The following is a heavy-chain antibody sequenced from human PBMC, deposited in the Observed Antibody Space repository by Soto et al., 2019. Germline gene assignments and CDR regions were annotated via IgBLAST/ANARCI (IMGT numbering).Heavy chain of an antibody. CDR2: IYYNGRT. V-gene: IGHV4-39*01. J-gene: IGHJ5*02. CDR1: DYSISSTSYY. CDR3: ARLDYYDSSGYYYDH. D-gene: IGHD3-22*01. Sequence: PSETLSLTCTFSDYSISSTSYYWGWIRQPPGEGLEWIGSIYYNGRTYYNPSLKSRVTISVDTSKNQFSLKLSSVTAADTAVYYCARLDYYDSSGYYYDHWGQGTLVTVSS.